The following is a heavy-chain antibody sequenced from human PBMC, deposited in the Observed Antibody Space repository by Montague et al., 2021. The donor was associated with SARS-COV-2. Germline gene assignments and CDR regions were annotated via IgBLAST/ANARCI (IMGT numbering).Heavy chain of an antibody. V-gene: IGHV4-39*07. CDR1: GGSISSSSYY. CDR2: IYYSGST. D-gene: IGHD5-12*01. CDR3: ARDLWVWLSVEGSFDY. Sequence: SETLSLTCTVSGGSISSSSYYWGWIRQPPGKGLEWIGYIYYSGSTYYNPSLKSRVTISVDTSKNQFSLKLSSVTAADTAVYYCARDLWVWLSVEGSFDYWGQGTLVTVSS. J-gene: IGHJ4*02.